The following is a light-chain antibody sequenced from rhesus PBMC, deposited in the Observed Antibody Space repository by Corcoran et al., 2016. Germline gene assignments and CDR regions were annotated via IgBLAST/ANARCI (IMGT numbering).Light chain of an antibody. CDR3: MQALELPFS. V-gene: IGKV2-104*02. CDR2: GIS. J-gene: IGKJ2*01. Sequence: DIVMTQTPLSLPVTPGEPASISCRSSQSLLDSEDGNTYLDWYLQKPGQSPQLLIYGISNRASGVPDRFSGKWSDTDVKLKISRVEAGDVGVYYCMQALELPFSFGQGTKVEIK. CDR1: QSLLDSEDGNTY.